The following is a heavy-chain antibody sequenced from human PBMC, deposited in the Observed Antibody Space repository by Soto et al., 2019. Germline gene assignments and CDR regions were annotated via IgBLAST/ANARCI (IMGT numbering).Heavy chain of an antibody. CDR3: AKDLLWGQRDY. CDR2: INTDGTNT. Sequence: EVQLVESGGGLVQPGGSLRLSCAVSGFTFSRYWMHWFRQDPGNGLVCVSSINTDGTNTQYADSVRGRFTVSRDNAKKTVYLQMISLRSEDTAVYYCAKDLLWGQRDYRGQGTLVVVSS. D-gene: IGHD3-16*01. V-gene: IGHV3-74*03. CDR1: GFTFSRYW. J-gene: IGHJ4*02.